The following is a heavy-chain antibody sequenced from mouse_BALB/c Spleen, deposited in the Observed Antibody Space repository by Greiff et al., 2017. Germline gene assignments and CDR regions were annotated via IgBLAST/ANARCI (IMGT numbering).Heavy chain of an antibody. D-gene: IGHD2-14*01. V-gene: IGHV1-9*01. CDR2: ILPGSGST. Sequence: QVQLQQSGAELMKPGASVNISCKATGYTFSSYWIEWVKQRPGHGLEWIGEILPGSGSTNYNEKFKGKATFTADTSSNTAYMQLSSLTSEDSAVYYCARSAYRYGVYFDYWGQGTTLTVSS. CDR3: ARSAYRYGVYFDY. J-gene: IGHJ2*01. CDR1: GYTFSSYW.